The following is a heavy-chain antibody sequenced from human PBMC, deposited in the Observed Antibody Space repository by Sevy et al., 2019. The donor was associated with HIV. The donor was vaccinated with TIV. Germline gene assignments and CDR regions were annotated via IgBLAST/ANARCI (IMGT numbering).Heavy chain of an antibody. CDR1: GFTFKNAW. CDR2: IKSKTDGRTR. Sequence: GGSLRLSCLASGFTFKNAWMSWVRQTPGKGLEWVGRIKSKTDGRTRDFAAVVKGRFAITRDDSKNTVSLQMDNLRTEDTAIYYCTGGVGTADFDYWGQGILVTVSS. J-gene: IGHJ4*02. V-gene: IGHV3-15*01. D-gene: IGHD1-26*01. CDR3: TGGVGTADFDY.